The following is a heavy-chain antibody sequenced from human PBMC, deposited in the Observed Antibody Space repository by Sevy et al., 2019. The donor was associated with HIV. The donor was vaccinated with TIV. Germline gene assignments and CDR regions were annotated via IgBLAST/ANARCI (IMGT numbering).Heavy chain of an antibody. D-gene: IGHD2-21*02. J-gene: IGHJ2*01. Sequence: GGSLRLSCAASGFTFSSYAMHWVRQAPGKGLEWVAGISYDGSNKYYADSVKGRFTISRDNSKNTLYLQMNSLRAEDTAVYYCARGRHIVVVTANWYFDLWGRGTLVTVSS. CDR3: ARGRHIVVVTANWYFDL. V-gene: IGHV3-30-3*01. CDR1: GFTFSSYA. CDR2: ISYDGSNK.